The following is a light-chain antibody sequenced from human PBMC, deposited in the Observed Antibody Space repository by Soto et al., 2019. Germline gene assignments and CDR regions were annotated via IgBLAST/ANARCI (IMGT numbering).Light chain of an antibody. Sequence: SYELTQPPSVSVAPGQTARITYEGKIIGSKTVHWYQQQPGQAPVLVVYDDSRRPSGIPERFSGSNSGKTATLTISRVDAADEADYYCQVWDAGVVFGGGTKLTVL. V-gene: IGLV3-21*02. CDR2: DDS. CDR1: IIGSKT. J-gene: IGLJ2*01. CDR3: QVWDAGVV.